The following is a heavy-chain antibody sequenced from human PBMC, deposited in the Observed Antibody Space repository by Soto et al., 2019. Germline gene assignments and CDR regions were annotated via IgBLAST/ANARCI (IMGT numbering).Heavy chain of an antibody. V-gene: IGHV3-48*01. CDR1: GFTFRSYS. CDR2: INGGGTTL. Sequence: GGSLRLSCAASGFTFRSYSMNWVRQTPGKGLEWISYINGGGTTLYYAASVQGRFTISRDNAKNSLYLEMNSLRAEDTALYYCARDPPVCTTSCFDLWGQGAPVTVSS. D-gene: IGHD2-2*01. CDR3: ARDPPVCTTSCFDL. J-gene: IGHJ5*02.